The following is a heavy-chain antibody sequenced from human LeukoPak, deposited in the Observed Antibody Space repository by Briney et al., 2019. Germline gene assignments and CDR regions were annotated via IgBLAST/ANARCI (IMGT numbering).Heavy chain of an antibody. CDR3: ARGGGYSYGSFDY. V-gene: IGHV3-66*01. D-gene: IGHD5-18*01. J-gene: IGHJ4*02. CDR2: IYTDGNR. CDR1: GFTVSRDC. Sequence: GGSLRLSCAASGFTVSRDCMSWVRQPPGKGLEWVSVIYTDGNRFFADSVKGRFTISTDNSKNTLDLQMNSLRAEDTAVYYCARGGGYSYGSFDYWGQGTLVTVSS.